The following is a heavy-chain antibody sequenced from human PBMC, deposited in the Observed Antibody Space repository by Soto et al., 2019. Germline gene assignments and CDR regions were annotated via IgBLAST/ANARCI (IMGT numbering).Heavy chain of an antibody. J-gene: IGHJ4*02. CDR1: GGSFSGYY. D-gene: IGHD5-12*01. V-gene: IGHV4-34*01. CDR3: ARLGRGYSGYDPY. Sequence: SETLSLTCAVYGGSFSGYYWSWIRQPPGKGLEWIGEINHSGSTNYNPSIKSRVTISVDTSKNQFSLKLSSVTAADTAVYYCARLGRGYSGYDPYWGQGTLVTVSS. CDR2: INHSGST.